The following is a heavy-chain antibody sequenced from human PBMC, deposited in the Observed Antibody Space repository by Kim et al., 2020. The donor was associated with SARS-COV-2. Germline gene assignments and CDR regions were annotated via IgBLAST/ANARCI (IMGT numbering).Heavy chain of an antibody. Sequence: SETLSLTCSVSGSSIRNSGYFWGWIRQPPGKGLEWIASIYFSGSTYYNPSLKSRDTISVDTSKNQFSLKLRSVSAADTAVYYCASGHSYVYSRPARTTFDFWGQGTLVTVSS. V-gene: IGHV4-39*07. CDR2: IYFSGST. J-gene: IGHJ4*02. D-gene: IGHD5-18*01. CDR3: ASGHSYVYSRPARTTFDF. CDR1: GSSIRNSGYF.